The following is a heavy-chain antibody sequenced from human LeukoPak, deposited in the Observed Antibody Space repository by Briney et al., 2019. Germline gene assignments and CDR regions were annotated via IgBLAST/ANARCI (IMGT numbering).Heavy chain of an antibody. Sequence: ASVKVSCKASGYTFTGYYMHWVRQAPGQGLEWMGWINPNSGGTNYAQKFQGRVTMTRDTSISTAYMELSRLRSDDTAVYYCARSQRYYYGSGSYYNGPLGYWGQGTLVTVSS. CDR2: INPNSGGT. J-gene: IGHJ4*02. CDR1: GYTFTGYY. V-gene: IGHV1-2*02. D-gene: IGHD3-10*01. CDR3: ARSQRYYYGSGSYYNGPLGY.